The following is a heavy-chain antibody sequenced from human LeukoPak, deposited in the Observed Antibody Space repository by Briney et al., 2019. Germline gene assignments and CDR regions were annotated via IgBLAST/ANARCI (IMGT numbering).Heavy chain of an antibody. J-gene: IGHJ4*02. Sequence: QPGGSLGLSCAVSGFTFSAYGMHWVRQAPGKGLEWVAIISYDGINKYYPDSVKGRFTISRDNSKNTLYLQMNSLRAEDTAVYYCAKDTRDDHHSDYWGQGTLVTVSS. CDR1: GFTFSAYG. CDR3: AKDTRDDHHSDY. V-gene: IGHV3-30*18. CDR2: ISYDGINK. D-gene: IGHD1-14*01.